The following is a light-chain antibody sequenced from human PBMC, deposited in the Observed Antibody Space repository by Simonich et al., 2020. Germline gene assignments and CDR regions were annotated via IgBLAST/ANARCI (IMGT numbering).Light chain of an antibody. Sequence: GQRVTISCTGSSSNIGAGYDVHWYQQLPGTAPKLLIYGNSNRPSGVPDRFSGSKSGNTASLTISGLQAEDEADYYCSSYTSSSTLVFGGGTKLTVL. V-gene: IGLV1-40*01. CDR2: GNS. CDR3: SSYTSSSTLV. CDR1: SSNIGAGYD. J-gene: IGLJ2*01.